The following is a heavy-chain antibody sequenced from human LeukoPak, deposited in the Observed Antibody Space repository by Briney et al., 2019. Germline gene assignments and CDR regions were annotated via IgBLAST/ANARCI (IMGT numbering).Heavy chain of an antibody. CDR1: GFSFAQFT. J-gene: IGHJ4*02. V-gene: IGHV3-43*01. CDR2: ITYAGETT. Sequence: PGGSLRLSCAASGFSFAQFTMHWVRQAPGKGLEWISLITYAGETTLYADSVRGRFTVSRDNNQNSLFLQMDSLRAEDTALYYCVKETIFYSSSSYFDSWGQGTLVTVSS. D-gene: IGHD6-6*01. CDR3: VKETIFYSSSSYFDS.